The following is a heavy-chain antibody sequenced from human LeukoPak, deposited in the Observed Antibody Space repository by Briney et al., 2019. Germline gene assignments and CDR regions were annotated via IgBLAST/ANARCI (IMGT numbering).Heavy chain of an antibody. CDR1: GFTFSTYE. J-gene: IGHJ4*02. V-gene: IGHV3-48*03. D-gene: IGHD3-10*01. CDR3: ARDRWIRGSFDY. CDR2: ISSSGSTI. Sequence: GGSLRLSCAASGFTFSTYEMNWVRQAPGKGLEWVSYISSSGSTIFYADSVKGRFTISRDNAKNSLYLQMNSLRAEDTAVYYCARDRWIRGSFDYWGQGALVTVSS.